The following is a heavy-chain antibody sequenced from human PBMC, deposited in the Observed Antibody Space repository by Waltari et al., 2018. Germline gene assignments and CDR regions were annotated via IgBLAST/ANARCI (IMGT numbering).Heavy chain of an antibody. CDR1: GGSISSYY. D-gene: IGHD4-17*01. J-gene: IGHJ2*01. Sequence: QVQLQESGPGLVKPSETLSLTCTVSGGSISSYYWSWIRQPAGKGLEWIGRIYTSGNTNYNPALKSGVTMAGDTSKNHVSLKRGSVTAADTAVYYCARASPRLRYGDRNYDWYFDLWGRGTLVTVSS. V-gene: IGHV4-4*07. CDR2: IYTSGNT. CDR3: ARASPRLRYGDRNYDWYFDL.